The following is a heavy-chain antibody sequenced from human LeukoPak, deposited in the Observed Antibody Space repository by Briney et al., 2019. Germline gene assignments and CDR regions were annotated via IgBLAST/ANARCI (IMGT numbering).Heavy chain of an antibody. D-gene: IGHD6-6*01. CDR2: ISGSGGST. J-gene: IGHJ4*02. CDR1: GFTFSSYA. V-gene: IGHV3-23*01. Sequence: GGSLRLSCAASGFTFSSYAMSWVRQAPGKGLEWVSAISGSGGSTYYADSVKGRFTISRDNSKNTLYLQMNSLRAEDTAVYYCAKDYAGSSSSRKSFDYWGQGTLVTVSS. CDR3: AKDYAGSSSSRKSFDY.